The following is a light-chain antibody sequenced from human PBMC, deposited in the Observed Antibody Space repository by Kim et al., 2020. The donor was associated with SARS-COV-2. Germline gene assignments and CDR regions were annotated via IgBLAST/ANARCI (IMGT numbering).Light chain of an antibody. CDR1: HSVSSY. Sequence: SPAERTTLSCRAGHSVSSYLAWYQQKPGRAPSRLIYDASNRATGIPPRFSGSGSGTDFTLTISSLKPEDFAVYYCQQRSNCPPRTFGQGTKVDIK. V-gene: IGKV3-11*01. CDR3: QQRSNCPPRT. CDR2: DAS. J-gene: IGKJ1*01.